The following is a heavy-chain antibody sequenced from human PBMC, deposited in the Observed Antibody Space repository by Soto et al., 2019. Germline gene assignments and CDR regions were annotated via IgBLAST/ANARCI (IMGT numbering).Heavy chain of an antibody. CDR3: ARQDRVVAEGRWFDP. V-gene: IGHV4-38-2*02. D-gene: IGHD2-15*01. J-gene: IGHJ5*02. CDR2: VHYSGNT. Sequence: SDTLSLTCTVSGYSISSGYHWAWIRQPPGKGLEWLGSVHYSGNTYYNPSLKSRLTISVDKSKNQFSLNLSSVTAADTAVYYCARQDRVVAEGRWFDPWGEGTLVTVSS. CDR1: GYSISSGYH.